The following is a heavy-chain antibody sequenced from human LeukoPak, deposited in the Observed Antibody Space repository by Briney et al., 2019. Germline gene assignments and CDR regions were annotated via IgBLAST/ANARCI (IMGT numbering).Heavy chain of an antibody. V-gene: IGHV3-74*01. Sequence: GGSLRLSCAVSGFTFSGDWMHWVRQAPGKGLVWVSRSKSDGSSTSYADSVKGRFTISRDNSKNTLHLQMSSLRPEDTAVYYCVKDRRMATAGFFDYWGQGTLVTVSS. D-gene: IGHD6-13*01. CDR2: SKSDGSST. CDR3: VKDRRMATAGFFDY. J-gene: IGHJ4*02. CDR1: GFTFSGDW.